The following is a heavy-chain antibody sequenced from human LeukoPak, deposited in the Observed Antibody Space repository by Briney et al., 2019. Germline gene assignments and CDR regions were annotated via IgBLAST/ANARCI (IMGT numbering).Heavy chain of an antibody. J-gene: IGHJ6*02. D-gene: IGHD1-26*01. Sequence: GGSLRLSCAASGFTFSSYAMHWVRQAPGKRLEWVAVISYDGSNKYYADSVKGRFTISRDNSKNTLYLQMNSLRAEDTAVYYCAREGGATPNYYYYGMDVWGQGTTVTVSS. V-gene: IGHV3-30-3*01. CDR1: GFTFSSYA. CDR2: ISYDGSNK. CDR3: AREGGATPNYYYYGMDV.